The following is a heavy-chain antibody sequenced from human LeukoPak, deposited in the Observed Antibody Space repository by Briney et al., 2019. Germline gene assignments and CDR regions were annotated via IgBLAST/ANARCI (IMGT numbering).Heavy chain of an antibody. CDR1: GFTFSNYG. V-gene: IGHV3-30*02. CDR3: AKSTTVTQRGYFDY. J-gene: IGHJ4*02. Sequence: GGSLGLSCAASGFTFSNYGMHWVRQAPGKGLEWVAFLRRDGSDKYYADSVKGRFTISRDNSKNTLYLQMNSLRAEDTAVYYCAKSTTVTQRGYFDYWGQGTLVTVSS. D-gene: IGHD4-17*01. CDR2: LRRDGSDK.